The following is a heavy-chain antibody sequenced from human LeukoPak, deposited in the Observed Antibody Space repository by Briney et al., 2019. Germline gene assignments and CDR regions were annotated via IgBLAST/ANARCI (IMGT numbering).Heavy chain of an antibody. CDR3: ARTSIAARRADFDY. CDR1: GGTFSSYT. Sequence: SVKVSCKASGGTFSSYTISWVRQAPGQGLEWMGRIIPILGIANYAQKFQGRVTLTRDTPTRTAFMELNRLTSDDTAVYYCARTSIAARRADFDYWGQGTVVTVSS. J-gene: IGHJ4*02. D-gene: IGHD6-6*01. V-gene: IGHV1-69*02. CDR2: IIPILGIA.